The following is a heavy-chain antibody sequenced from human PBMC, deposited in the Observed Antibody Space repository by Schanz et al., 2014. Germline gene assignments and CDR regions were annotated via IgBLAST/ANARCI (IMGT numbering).Heavy chain of an antibody. V-gene: IGHV1-18*01. CDR2: ISAYNGHT. CDR1: GYAFTTYG. J-gene: IGHJ6*02. CDR3: ARAKRFGDMDV. D-gene: IGHD3-10*01. Sequence: QVQLVQSGAEVKKPGASVRVSCKVSGYAFTTYGINWVRQAPGQGLEWMGWISAYNGHTDYAQKLQGRVTLTTDTSTSTAYMELRNLRSDDTAVYYCARAKRFGDMDVWGQGTTVTVSS.